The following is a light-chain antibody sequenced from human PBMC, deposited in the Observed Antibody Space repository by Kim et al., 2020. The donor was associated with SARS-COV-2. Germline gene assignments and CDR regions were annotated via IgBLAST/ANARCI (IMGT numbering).Light chain of an antibody. CDR2: QDS. Sequence: GSPGQTARITCSGDKLGDKYACWYQQKPGQSPVLVIYQDSKRPSGIPERFSGSNSANTATLTISGTQAMDEADYYCQAWDSSTAVFGGGTQLTVL. CDR3: QAWDSSTAV. CDR1: KLGDKY. V-gene: IGLV3-1*01. J-gene: IGLJ3*02.